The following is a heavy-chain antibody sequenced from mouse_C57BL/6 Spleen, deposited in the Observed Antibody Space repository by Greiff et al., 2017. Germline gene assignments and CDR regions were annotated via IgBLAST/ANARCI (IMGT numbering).Heavy chain of an antibody. Sequence: EVQLQQSGPELVKPGASVKLSCKASGYTFTDYYMNWVKQSHGKSLEWIGDINPNNGGTSYNQKFKGKATLTVDKSSSTAYMELRSLTSEDSAVYYCAREGYYYGSSGPFDYWGQGTTLTVSS. CDR2: INPNNGGT. CDR3: AREGYYYGSSGPFDY. V-gene: IGHV1-26*01. CDR1: GYTFTDYY. J-gene: IGHJ2*01. D-gene: IGHD1-1*01.